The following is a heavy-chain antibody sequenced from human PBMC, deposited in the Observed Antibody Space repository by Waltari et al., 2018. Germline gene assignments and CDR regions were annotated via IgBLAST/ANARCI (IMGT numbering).Heavy chain of an antibody. D-gene: IGHD6-19*01. CDR1: GFTFDDYA. J-gene: IGHJ4*02. CDR3: AKGPSSGWYYFDY. Sequence: EVQLVESGGGLVQPGRSLRLSCAASGFTFDDYAMHWVRQAPGKGLEWVSGISWNSGSIGYADSVKGRFTISRDNAKNSLYLQMNSLRAEDTALYYCAKGPSSGWYYFDYWGQGTLVTVSS. CDR2: ISWNSGSI. V-gene: IGHV3-9*01.